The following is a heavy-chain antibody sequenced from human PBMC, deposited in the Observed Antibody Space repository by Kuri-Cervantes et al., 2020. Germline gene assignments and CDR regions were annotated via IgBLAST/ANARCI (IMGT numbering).Heavy chain of an antibody. Sequence: GSLRLSCAASGFTFSSYATHWVRQAPGKGLEWVAVISYDGSNKYYADSVKGRFTISRDNSKNTLYLQMNSLRAEDTAVYYCARGATMIVVGPPPGAFDIWGQGTMVTVSS. D-gene: IGHD3-22*01. CDR2: ISYDGSNK. CDR1: GFTFSSYA. CDR3: ARGATMIVVGPPPGAFDI. J-gene: IGHJ3*02. V-gene: IGHV3-30-3*01.